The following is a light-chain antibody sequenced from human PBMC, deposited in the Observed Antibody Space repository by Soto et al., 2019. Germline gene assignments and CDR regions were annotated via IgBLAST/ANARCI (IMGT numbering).Light chain of an antibody. Sequence: DIVMTHSPLSLPVTPGEPASISCRSSRNLLHIDGYNYLDWYLQKPGQSPQLLIYLGSYRASGVPDRFSGSGSGTDFTLRISRVEAEDVGVYYCMQAVYSRTFGPGTKV. J-gene: IGKJ1*01. V-gene: IGKV2-28*01. CDR1: RNLLHIDGYNY. CDR3: MQAVYSRT. CDR2: LGS.